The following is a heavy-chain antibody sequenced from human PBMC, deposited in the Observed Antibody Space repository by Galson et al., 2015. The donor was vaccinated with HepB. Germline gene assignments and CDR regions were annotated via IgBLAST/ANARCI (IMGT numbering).Heavy chain of an antibody. CDR2: TYYRSKWFY. CDR3: AARTGDYYYYGMDV. CDR1: GDSVSSNSAS. V-gene: IGHV6-1*01. D-gene: IGHD1-14*01. Sequence: CAISGDSVSSNSASWNWIRQSPSRGLEWLGRTYYRSKWFYDYALSVKNRITINPDTSKNQFSMQLNSVTPEDTAVYYCAARTGDYYYYGMDVWGQGTTVTVSS. J-gene: IGHJ6*02.